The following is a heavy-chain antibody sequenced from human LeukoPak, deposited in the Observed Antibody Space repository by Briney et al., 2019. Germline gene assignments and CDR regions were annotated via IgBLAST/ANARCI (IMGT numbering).Heavy chain of an antibody. V-gene: IGHV3-30-3*01. CDR2: ISYDGSNK. J-gene: IGHJ6*02. CDR3: ARPLEWSNYYYGMDV. D-gene: IGHD3-3*01. CDR1: GFTFSSYA. Sequence: GGSLRLSCAASGFTFSSYAMHWVRQAPGKGLEWVAVISYDGSNKYYADSVKGRFTISRDNSKNTPYLQMNSLRAEDTAVYYCARPLEWSNYYYGMDVWGQGTTVTVSS.